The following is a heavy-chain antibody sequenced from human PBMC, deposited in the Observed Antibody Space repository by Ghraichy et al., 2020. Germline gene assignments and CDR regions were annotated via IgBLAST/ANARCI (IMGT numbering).Heavy chain of an antibody. CDR3: ARESPHCDSSGCYPDAFDI. V-gene: IGHV4-59*01. J-gene: IGHJ3*02. CDR2: IYYSGST. CDR1: GGSISSYY. Sequence: SQTLSLTCTVSGGSISSYYWSWIRQPPGKGLEWIGYIYYSGSTNYNPSLKSRVTISVDTSKNQFSLKLSSVTAADTAVYYCARESPHCDSSGCYPDAFDIWGQGTMVTVSS. D-gene: IGHD3-22*01.